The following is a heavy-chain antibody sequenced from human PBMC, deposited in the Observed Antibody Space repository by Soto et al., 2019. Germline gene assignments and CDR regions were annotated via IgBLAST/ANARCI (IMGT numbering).Heavy chain of an antibody. Sequence: PGGSLRLSCAGSGFTFNYAWMNWVRQAPGKGLEWLGRIKGKTDGGTIDYAAPVKGRFTISRDDSKNTLYLQMNSLTSDDTAIYYCARAISLIMAAPAYWGQGTLVTVSS. CDR1: GFTFNYAW. J-gene: IGHJ4*02. D-gene: IGHD2-8*01. V-gene: IGHV3-15*01. CDR3: ARAISLIMAAPAY. CDR2: IKGKTDGGTI.